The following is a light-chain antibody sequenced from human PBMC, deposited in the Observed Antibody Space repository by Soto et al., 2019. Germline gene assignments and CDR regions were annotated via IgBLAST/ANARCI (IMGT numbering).Light chain of an antibody. CDR2: DAS. J-gene: IGKJ1*01. CDR3: QQRSNWPT. CDR1: QSVSSY. V-gene: IGKV3-11*01. Sequence: EIVLTQSPATLSLSPGERATLSCRASQSVSSYLAWYQQKPGQAPRLLIYDASNSATGIPARFSGSGSGTDFTLTISSLEPEDLAVYYCQQRSNWPTFGQGTKVEIK.